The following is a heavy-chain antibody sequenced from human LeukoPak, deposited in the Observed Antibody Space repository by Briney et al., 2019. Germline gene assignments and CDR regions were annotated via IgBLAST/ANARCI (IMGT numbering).Heavy chain of an antibody. D-gene: IGHD4-17*01. V-gene: IGHV1-46*01. Sequence: ASVKVSCKASGYTFTSYYMHWVRQAPGQGLEWMGIINPSGGSTSYAQKFQGRVTMTRDTSTSTVYMELSSLRSEDTAVYYCARGIATYGDYVFSDYWGQGTLVTVSS. CDR2: INPSGGST. CDR1: GYTFTSYY. J-gene: IGHJ4*02. CDR3: ARGIATYGDYVFSDY.